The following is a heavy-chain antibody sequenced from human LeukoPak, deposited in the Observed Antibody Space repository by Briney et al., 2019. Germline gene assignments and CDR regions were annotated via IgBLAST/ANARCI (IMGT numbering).Heavy chain of an antibody. J-gene: IGHJ6*02. CDR3: AREGTTVTAKGMDV. CDR2: IYYSGST. Sequence: SETLSLTCTVSGGSISSSSYYWGWIRQPPGKGLEWIGSIYYSGSTYYNPSLKSRVTISVDKSKNQFSLKLNSLTAADTAVYYCAREGTTVTAKGMDVWGQGATVTVSS. CDR1: GGSISSSSYY. V-gene: IGHV4-39*07. D-gene: IGHD4-17*01.